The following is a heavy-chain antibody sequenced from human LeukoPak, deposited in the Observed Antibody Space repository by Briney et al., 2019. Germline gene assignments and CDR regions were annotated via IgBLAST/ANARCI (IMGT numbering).Heavy chain of an antibody. CDR3: ARPGEYSRAVGAFDI. J-gene: IGHJ3*02. CDR2: IIPIFGTA. CDR1: GGTFSSYA. D-gene: IGHD6-6*01. V-gene: IGHV1-69*13. Sequence: PGASVKVSCTASGGTFSSYAISWVRQAPGQGLEWMGGIIPIFGTANYAQKFQGRVTITADESTSTAYMELSSLRSEDTAVYYCARPGEYSRAVGAFDIWGQGTMVTVSS.